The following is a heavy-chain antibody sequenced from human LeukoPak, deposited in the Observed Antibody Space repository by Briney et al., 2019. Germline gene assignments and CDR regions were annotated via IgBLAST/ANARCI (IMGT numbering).Heavy chain of an antibody. J-gene: IGHJ3*02. Sequence: VASVKVSCKASGYTFTSYGISWVRQAPGQGLEWMGWISAYNGNTNYAQKLQGRVTMTTDTSTSTAYMELRSLRSDDTAVYYCARPETYYYDSSGYDAFDIWGQGTMVTVSS. CDR2: ISAYNGNT. D-gene: IGHD3-22*01. CDR3: ARPETYYYDSSGYDAFDI. V-gene: IGHV1-18*01. CDR1: GYTFTSYG.